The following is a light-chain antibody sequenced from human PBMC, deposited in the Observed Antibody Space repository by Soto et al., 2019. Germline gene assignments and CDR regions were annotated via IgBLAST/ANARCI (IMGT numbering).Light chain of an antibody. CDR3: QQSYSTPPYT. Sequence: DIQMTQSPSSLSASVGDRVTITCRASQSISSYLNWYQQKPGKAPKLLIYAASSLQSGVPSRFSGSGSGTDFTLTISSLQPEDFATYYCQQSYSTPPYTFCQGPKLEIK. V-gene: IGKV1-39*01. CDR2: AAS. CDR1: QSISSY. J-gene: IGKJ2*01.